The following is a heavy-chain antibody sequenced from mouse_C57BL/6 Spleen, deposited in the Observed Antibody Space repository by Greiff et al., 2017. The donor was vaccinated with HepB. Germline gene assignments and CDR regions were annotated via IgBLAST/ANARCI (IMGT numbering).Heavy chain of an antibody. CDR3: ARRVITTVVADYWYFDV. J-gene: IGHJ1*03. D-gene: IGHD1-1*01. CDR1: GYTFTDYY. CDR2: INPYNGGT. V-gene: IGHV1-19*01. Sequence: VQLQQSGPVLVKPGASVKMSCKASGYTFTDYYMNWVKQSHGKSLEWIGVINPYNGGTSYNQKFKGKATLTVDKSSSTAYMELNSLTSEDSAVYYCARRVITTVVADYWYFDVWGTGTTVTVSS.